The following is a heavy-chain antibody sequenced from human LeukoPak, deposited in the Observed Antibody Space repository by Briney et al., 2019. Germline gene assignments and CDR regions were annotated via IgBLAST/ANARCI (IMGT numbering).Heavy chain of an antibody. D-gene: IGHD5-12*01. CDR3: ARGRGYRDYDRPLDY. CDR2: ITSGGNT. Sequence: GGSLRLSRAASGFTVSSNYMKRVRQAPGKGLEWGSVITSGGNTYCADSVKGRFTTSRDNSKNTLYVQMNSLRAEDTAIYYCARGRGYRDYDRPLDYWGQGTLVTVSS. CDR1: GFTVSSNY. J-gene: IGHJ4*02. V-gene: IGHV3-53*01.